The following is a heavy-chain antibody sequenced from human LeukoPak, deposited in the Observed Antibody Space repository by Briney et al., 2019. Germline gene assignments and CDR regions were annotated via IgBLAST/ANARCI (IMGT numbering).Heavy chain of an antibody. J-gene: IGHJ3*02. CDR1: GYTFTSYG. D-gene: IGHD3/OR15-3a*01. CDR2: ISAYNGNT. Sequence: ASVKVSCKASGYTFTSYGISWVRQAPGQGLEWMGWISAYNGNTNYAQKLQGRVTMTTDTSTSTAYMELRSLRSDDTAVYYCARERYHLTVDFAFDIWGQGTMVTVSS. CDR3: ARERYHLTVDFAFDI. V-gene: IGHV1-18*01.